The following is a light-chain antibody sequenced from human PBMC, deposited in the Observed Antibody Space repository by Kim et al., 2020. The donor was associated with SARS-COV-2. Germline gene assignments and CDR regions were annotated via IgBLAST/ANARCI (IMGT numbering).Light chain of an antibody. Sequence: QSVLTQPPSVSGAPGQRVTISCTGSSSNIGAGYDVHWYQQLPGTAPKLLIYGDNNRPSGAPDRFSGSKSDTSAALAITGRQAEDEADYYCQSYDSSLSSYVVFGGGTQLTVL. V-gene: IGLV1-40*01. J-gene: IGLJ2*01. CDR2: GDN. CDR1: SSNIGAGYD. CDR3: QSYDSSLSSYVV.